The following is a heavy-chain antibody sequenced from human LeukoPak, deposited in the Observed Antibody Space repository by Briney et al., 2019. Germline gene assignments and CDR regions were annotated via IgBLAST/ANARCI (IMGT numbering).Heavy chain of an antibody. V-gene: IGHV4-59*01. D-gene: IGHD3-22*01. CDR1: GGSISSYY. CDR2: IYYSRST. CDR3: ARGDYYYDSSGYDIAEYFQH. J-gene: IGHJ1*01. Sequence: SETLSLTCTVSGGSISSYYWSWIRQPPGKGLEWIGYIYYSRSTNYNPSLKSRVTISVDTSKNQFSLKLSSVTAADTAVYYCARGDYYYDSSGYDIAEYFQHWGQGTLVTVSS.